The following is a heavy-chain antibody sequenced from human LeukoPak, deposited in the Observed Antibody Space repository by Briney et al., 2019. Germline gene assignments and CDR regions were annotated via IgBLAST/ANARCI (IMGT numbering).Heavy chain of an antibody. CDR3: AREKKIFGVVGYMDV. Sequence: SVKVSCKASEGTFSSYAISWVRQAPGQGLEWMGGMIPIFGTANYAQKFQGGVTITTDESTSTAYMDLSSLRAEDTAVYYCAREKKIFGVVGYMDVWGKGTTVTVSS. CDR1: EGTFSSYA. D-gene: IGHD3-3*01. J-gene: IGHJ6*03. V-gene: IGHV1-69*05. CDR2: MIPIFGTA.